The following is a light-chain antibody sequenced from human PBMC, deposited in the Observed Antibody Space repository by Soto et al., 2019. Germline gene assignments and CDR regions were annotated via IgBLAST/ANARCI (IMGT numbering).Light chain of an antibody. V-gene: IGLV6-57*04. CDR2: EDD. CDR3: QSYDSTYVV. J-gene: IGLJ2*01. Sequence: NFMLTQPHSVSESPGKTVTISCTRSGGSIASNYVQWYQQRPGSAPTTVIYEDDQRPSGVPDRFSGSIDSSSNSASLTISGLKTEDEADYYCQSYDSTYVVFGGGTQLTVL. CDR1: GGSIASNY.